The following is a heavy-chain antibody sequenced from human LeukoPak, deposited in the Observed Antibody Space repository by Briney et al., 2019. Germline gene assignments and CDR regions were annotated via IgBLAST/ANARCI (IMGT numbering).Heavy chain of an antibody. Sequence: GGSLRLSCAASGFTFSSYTMHWVRQAPGKGLEWVAVISYDGSNKYYADSVKGRFTISRDNSKNTLYLQMNSLRAEDTAVYYCARDQGQRGYSYGCDYWGQGTLVTVSS. V-gene: IGHV3-30*14. CDR2: ISYDGSNK. CDR3: ARDQGQRGYSYGCDY. J-gene: IGHJ4*02. D-gene: IGHD5-18*01. CDR1: GFTFSSYT.